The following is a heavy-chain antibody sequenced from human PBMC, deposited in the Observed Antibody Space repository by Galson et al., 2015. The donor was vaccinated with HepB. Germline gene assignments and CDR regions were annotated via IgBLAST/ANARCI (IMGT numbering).Heavy chain of an antibody. V-gene: IGHV3-48*01. J-gene: IGHJ4*02. CDR1: GFTFSSYS. Sequence: SLRLSCAASGFTFSSYSMNWVRQAPGKGLEWVSYISSSSSTIYYADSVKGRFTISRDNAKNSLYLQMNSLRAEDTAVYYCARGEVPTARWYYFDYWGQGTLVTVSS. CDR3: ARGEVPTARWYYFDY. D-gene: IGHD2-2*01. CDR2: ISSSSSTI.